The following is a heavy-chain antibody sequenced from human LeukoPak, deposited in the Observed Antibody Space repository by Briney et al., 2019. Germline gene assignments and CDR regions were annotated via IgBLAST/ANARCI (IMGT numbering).Heavy chain of an antibody. CDR1: GGSISSYY. V-gene: IGHV4-59*04. Sequence: SETLSLTCTVSGGSISSYYWSWIRQPPGKGLEWIGYIYHSGSTYYNPSLKSRVTMSVDTSKNQFSLKLSSVTAADTAVYYCARTPIYGDYFVGYWGQGTLVTVSS. CDR2: IYHSGST. CDR3: ARTPIYGDYFVGY. J-gene: IGHJ4*02. D-gene: IGHD4-17*01.